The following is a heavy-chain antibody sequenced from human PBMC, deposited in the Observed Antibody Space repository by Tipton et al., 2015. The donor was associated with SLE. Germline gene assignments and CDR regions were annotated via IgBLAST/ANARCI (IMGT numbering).Heavy chain of an antibody. D-gene: IGHD3-16*01. J-gene: IGHJ4*02. CDR2: VNHLGTI. CDR1: GGSISSHY. CDR3: ARMEGMITYGGIAGL. Sequence: TLSLTCTVSGGSISSHYWSWIRQSPGKGLEWIGEVNHLGTIYYNASLKSRATISIDTSKSHFSLKLTSVTAADTAVYYCARMEGMITYGGIAGLWGQGTVVTVSS. V-gene: IGHV4-34*01.